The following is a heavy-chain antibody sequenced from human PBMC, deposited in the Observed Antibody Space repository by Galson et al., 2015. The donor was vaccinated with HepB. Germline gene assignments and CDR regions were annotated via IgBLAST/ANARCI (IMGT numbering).Heavy chain of an antibody. Sequence: VKVSCKASGYTFTGYYMHWVRQAPGQGLEWMGRINPNSGGTNYAQKFQGRVTMTRDTSISTAYMELSRLRSDDTAVYYCARDGSYFDWFDYWGQGTLVTVSS. J-gene: IGHJ4*02. D-gene: IGHD3-9*01. CDR2: INPNSGGT. V-gene: IGHV1-2*06. CDR3: ARDGSYFDWFDY. CDR1: GYTFTGYY.